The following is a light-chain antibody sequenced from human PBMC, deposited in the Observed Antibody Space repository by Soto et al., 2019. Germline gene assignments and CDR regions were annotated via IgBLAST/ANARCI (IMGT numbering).Light chain of an antibody. V-gene: IGKV1-5*03. CDR2: KAS. CDR1: QSISSW. J-gene: IGKJ1*01. CDR3: QQYNDNWT. Sequence: DIQMTQSPSTLPASVGDRVTITCRASQSISSWLAWYQKKPGTAPNLLIYKASTLHSGVPSRFSGSGSGTEFTLTISSLQPDDSANYYCQQYNDNWTFGQGTKVE.